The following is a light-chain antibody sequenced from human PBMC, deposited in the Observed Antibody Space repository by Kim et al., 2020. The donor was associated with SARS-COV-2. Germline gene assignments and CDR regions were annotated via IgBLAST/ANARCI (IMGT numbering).Light chain of an antibody. Sequence: SYELTQLPSVSVAPGKTARITCGGNNIGSKSVHWYQQKPGQAPVLVIYYDSDRPSGIPERFSGSNSGNTATLTISRVEAGDEADYYCQVWDSSRDVFGTGTKVTVL. CDR3: QVWDSSRDV. J-gene: IGLJ1*01. CDR2: YDS. V-gene: IGLV3-21*04. CDR1: NIGSKS.